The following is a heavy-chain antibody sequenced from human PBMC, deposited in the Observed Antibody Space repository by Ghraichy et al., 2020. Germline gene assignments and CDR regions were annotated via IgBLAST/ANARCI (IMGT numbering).Heavy chain of an antibody. V-gene: IGHV4-34*01. CDR3: ARGVYDFWSGYPLGAFDI. CDR2: INHSGST. CDR1: GGSFSGYY. Sequence: SETLSLTCAVYGGSFSGYYWSWIRQPPGKGLEWIGEINHSGSTNYNPSLKSRVTISVDTSKNQFSLKLSSVTAADTAVYYRARGVYDFWSGYPLGAFDIWGQGTMVTVSS. J-gene: IGHJ3*02. D-gene: IGHD3-3*01.